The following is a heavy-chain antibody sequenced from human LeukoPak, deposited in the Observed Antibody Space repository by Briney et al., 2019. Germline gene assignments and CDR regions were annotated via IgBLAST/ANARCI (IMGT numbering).Heavy chain of an antibody. CDR3: VRERAKPSGTSDFDY. V-gene: IGHV3-21*01. CDR2: ISSSSSYI. J-gene: IGHJ4*02. CDR1: GFTFSAYS. D-gene: IGHD1-26*01. Sequence: SGGSLRLSCAASGFTFSAYSMIWVRQAPGKGLEWVSSISSSSSYIDYADSVMGRFTISRDNAKNSLYLQMNSLRAEDTAVYYCVRERAKPSGTSDFDYWGQGTLVTVSS.